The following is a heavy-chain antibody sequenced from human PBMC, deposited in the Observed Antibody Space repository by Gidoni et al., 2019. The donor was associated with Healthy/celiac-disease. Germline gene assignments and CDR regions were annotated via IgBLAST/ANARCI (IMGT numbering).Heavy chain of an antibody. J-gene: IGHJ6*02. Sequence: QVQLVQSGAEVKKPGSSVKVSCKASGGTFSSYAISWVRQAPGQGLEGMGGIIPIFGTANYAQKFQGRVTITADKSTSTAYMELSSLRSEDTAVYYCARSADDIVLMVYAISYGMDVWGQGTTVTVSS. D-gene: IGHD2-8*01. CDR2: IIPIFGTA. V-gene: IGHV1-69*06. CDR3: ARSADDIVLMVYAISYGMDV. CDR1: GGTFSSYA.